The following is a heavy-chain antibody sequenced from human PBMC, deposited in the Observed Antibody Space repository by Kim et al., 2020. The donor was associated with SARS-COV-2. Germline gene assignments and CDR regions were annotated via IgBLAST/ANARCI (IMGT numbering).Heavy chain of an antibody. CDR1: GFTFSSDW. CDR2: INTDGSFT. Sequence: GGSLRLSCAGLGFTFSSDWMHWVRQAPGKGLEWVSRINTDGSFTTNADSVKGRFTISRDNAKNTLYLQMNSLRAEDTAVYYCARFGSDWPLGSWGQVTLVTVSS. D-gene: IGHD6-19*01. V-gene: IGHV3-74*01. J-gene: IGHJ4*02. CDR3: ARFGSDWPLGS.